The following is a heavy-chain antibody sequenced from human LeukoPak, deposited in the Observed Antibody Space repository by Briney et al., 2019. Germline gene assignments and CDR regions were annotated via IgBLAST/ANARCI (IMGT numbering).Heavy chain of an antibody. Sequence: GGSLRLSWGASGFTVSSNYMSWVRQAPGKGLEWVSVIYSGGSTYYADSVKGRFTIARDNSENTLYLQMNSLRAEDTAIYYCAKKYSTGLDPWGKGTMVTVSS. D-gene: IGHD1-26*01. CDR3: AKKYSTGLDP. CDR1: GFTVSSNY. CDR2: IYSGGST. J-gene: IGHJ5*02. V-gene: IGHV3-66*01.